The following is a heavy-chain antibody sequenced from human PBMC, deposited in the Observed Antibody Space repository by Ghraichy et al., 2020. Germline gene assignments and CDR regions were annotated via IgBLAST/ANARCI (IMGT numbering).Heavy chain of an antibody. CDR1: GFTFSSYS. V-gene: IGHV3-21*01. Sequence: LSLTCAASGFTFSSYSMNWVRQAPGKGLEWVSSISSSSSYIYYADSVKGRFTISRDNAKNSLYLQMNSLRAEDTAVYYCARDRGNYRGAGGMDVWGQGTTVTVSS. CDR3: ARDRGNYRGAGGMDV. CDR2: ISSSSSYI. J-gene: IGHJ6*02. D-gene: IGHD1-26*01.